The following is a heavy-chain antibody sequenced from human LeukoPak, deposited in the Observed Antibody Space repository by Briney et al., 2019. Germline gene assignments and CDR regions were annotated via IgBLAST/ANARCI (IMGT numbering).Heavy chain of an antibody. V-gene: IGHV3-23*01. CDR1: GFIFISYA. CDR2: ISGSAGST. Sequence: GGSLRLSCAASGFIFISYAMSWVRQAPGKGLEWVSGISGSAGSTYYADSVKGRFTISGDNSKNTLYLQMNSLRAEDTAVYYCAKDIGLYYYDSSVTLDVWGQGTTVTVSS. J-gene: IGHJ6*02. CDR3: AKDIGLYYYDSSVTLDV. D-gene: IGHD3-22*01.